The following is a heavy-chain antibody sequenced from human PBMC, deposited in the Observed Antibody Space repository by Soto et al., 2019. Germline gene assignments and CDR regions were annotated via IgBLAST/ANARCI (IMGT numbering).Heavy chain of an antibody. V-gene: IGHV5-51*01. Sequence: GEALKISCKGSGYSFPSYWNGWVTQMPGQGLEWMGISYPVDSDTKSISSYKAKVTMSADKSIGTDHLQWSSLKASDTAMYSCARVGDSRSTSCLLDFWGERTLVTVSS. D-gene: IGHD2-2*01. CDR2: SYPVDSDT. CDR3: ARVGDSRSTSCLLDF. J-gene: IGHJ4*02. CDR1: GYSFPSYW.